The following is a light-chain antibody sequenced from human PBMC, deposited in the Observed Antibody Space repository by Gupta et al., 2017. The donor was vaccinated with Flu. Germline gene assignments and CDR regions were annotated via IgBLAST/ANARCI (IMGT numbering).Light chain of an antibody. CDR3: QQSDSTPIT. Sequence: PSSLSASVGDRVTITCRASQSISSYLNWYQQKPGKAPKLLIYAASSLQSGVPSRFSGSGSGTDFTLTISRLQPEDFATYYCQQSDSTPITFGGGTKVEIK. V-gene: IGKV1-39*01. CDR2: AAS. CDR1: QSISSY. J-gene: IGKJ4*01.